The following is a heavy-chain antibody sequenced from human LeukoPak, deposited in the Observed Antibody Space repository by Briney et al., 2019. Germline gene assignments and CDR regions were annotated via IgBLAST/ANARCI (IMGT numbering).Heavy chain of an antibody. J-gene: IGHJ4*02. CDR3: ARDRLVSFQYSSGWYILFSGTADY. Sequence: GGSLRLSCAASGFTFSDYYMSWIRQAPGKGLEWLSYISSSGSTIYYADSVKGRFTISRDNAKNTLYLQMNSLRAEDTAVYYCARDRLVSFQYSSGWYILFSGTADYWGQGTLVTVSS. CDR2: ISSSGSTI. D-gene: IGHD6-19*01. CDR1: GFTFSDYY. V-gene: IGHV3-11*04.